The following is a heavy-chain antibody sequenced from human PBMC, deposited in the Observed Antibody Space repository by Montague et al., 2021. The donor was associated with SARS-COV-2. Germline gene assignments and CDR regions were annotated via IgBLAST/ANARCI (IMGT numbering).Heavy chain of an antibody. CDR2: IYYGGST. J-gene: IGHJ6*02. CDR3: ARQAVLRYFDWLSAVYGLDV. CDR1: GGSISSSSYY. Sequence: SETLSLTCTVSGGSISSSSYYWGWIRQPPGKGLEWIGSIYYGGSTYYNPSLKSRVTISVATSKNQFPRKLTSVTAADTAVYYCARQAVLRYFDWLSAVYGLDVWGQGTTVTVSS. V-gene: IGHV4-39*01. D-gene: IGHD3-9*01.